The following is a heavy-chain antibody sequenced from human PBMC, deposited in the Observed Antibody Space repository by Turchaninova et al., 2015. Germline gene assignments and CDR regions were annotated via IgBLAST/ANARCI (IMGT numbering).Heavy chain of an antibody. Sequence: AGEAFAYAFRREGVDGVRQAPGKVLGWVAVIWYDGSNKYYADSVKGRFTISRDNSKNTLYLQMNSLRAEDTAVYYCARDNDYGDYYYYYGMDVWGQGTTVTVSS. CDR2: IWYDGSNK. CDR3: ARDNDYGDYYYYYGMDV. CDR1: AYAFRREG. V-gene: IGHV3-33*01. J-gene: IGHJ6*02. D-gene: IGHD4-17*01.